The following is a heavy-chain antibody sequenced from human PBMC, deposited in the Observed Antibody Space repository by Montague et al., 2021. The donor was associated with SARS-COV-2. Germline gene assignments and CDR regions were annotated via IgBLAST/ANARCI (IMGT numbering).Heavy chain of an antibody. D-gene: IGHD6-19*01. CDR1: DGSFSDYS. V-gene: IGHV4-34*01. CDR3: ARNIGWYSHDR. CDR2: INHRGST. Sequence: SETLSLTCAVYDGSFSDYSWTWIRQPPGKGLEWIGEINHRGSTNYNPSLKSRVTISVDTSKNQFSLKLRSVTAADTAVYYCARNIGWYSHDRWGQGTLVTVSS. J-gene: IGHJ5*02.